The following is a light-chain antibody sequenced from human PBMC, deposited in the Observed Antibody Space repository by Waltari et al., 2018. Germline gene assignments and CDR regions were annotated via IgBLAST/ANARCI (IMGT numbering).Light chain of an antibody. CDR3: ALYMGSGIWV. CDR1: SVSLPTTSL. Sequence: QTVVTQEPSLSVPPGGTVTPTCPLTSVSLPTTSLAPWYQQTPGQAPRTLVYKANARSSGVPDRFSGSILGNTAALTITGAQADDESDYYCALYMGSGIWVFGGGTRLTVL. CDR2: KAN. J-gene: IGLJ3*02. V-gene: IGLV8-61*01.